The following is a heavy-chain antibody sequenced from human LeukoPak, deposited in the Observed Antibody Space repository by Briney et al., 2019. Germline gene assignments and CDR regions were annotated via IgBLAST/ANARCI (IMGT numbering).Heavy chain of an antibody. Sequence: PSETLSLTCTVSGGSISSSSYYWGWIRQPPGKGLEWIGSIYYSGSTYYNPSLKSRVTISVDTSKNQFSLKLSSVTAADTAVYYCAGWGSSSWYSLFGWFDPWGQGTLVTVSS. D-gene: IGHD6-13*01. CDR1: GGSISSSSYY. CDR3: AGWGSSSWYSLFGWFDP. V-gene: IGHV4-39*07. CDR2: IYYSGST. J-gene: IGHJ5*02.